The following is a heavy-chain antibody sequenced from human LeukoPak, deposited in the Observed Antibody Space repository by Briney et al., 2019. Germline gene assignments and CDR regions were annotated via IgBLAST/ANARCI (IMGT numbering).Heavy chain of an antibody. Sequence: SETLSLTCTVSGGSITNYYWSWIRQPPGKGLEWIGYIYYRGSTNYNPSLKSRVTFSVDTSKNQFSLKLNSVTAADTAVYYCARGGDYGDLRYFDYWGQGTLDTVSS. J-gene: IGHJ4*02. CDR1: GGSITNYY. V-gene: IGHV4-59*01. CDR2: IYYRGST. CDR3: ARGGDYGDLRYFDY. D-gene: IGHD4-17*01.